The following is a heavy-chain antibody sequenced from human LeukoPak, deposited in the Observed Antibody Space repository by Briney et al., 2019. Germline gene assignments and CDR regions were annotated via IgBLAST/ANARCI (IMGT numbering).Heavy chain of an antibody. CDR1: GFTFSSYS. V-gene: IGHV3-21*04. D-gene: IGHD4-23*01. Sequence: GGSLRLSCAASGFTFSSYSMNWVRQAPGKGLEWVSSISSSSNYIYYADSVKGRFTISRDNAKNSLYLQMNSLRAEDTAVYYCAKDSGGVRWPHSFDYWGQGTLVTVSS. CDR3: AKDSGGVRWPHSFDY. J-gene: IGHJ4*02. CDR2: ISSSSNYI.